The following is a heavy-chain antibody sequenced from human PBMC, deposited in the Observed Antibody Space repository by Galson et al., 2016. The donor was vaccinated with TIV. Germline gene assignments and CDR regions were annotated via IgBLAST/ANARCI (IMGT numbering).Heavy chain of an antibody. D-gene: IGHD5-24*01. CDR1: GFSFSSSA. V-gene: IGHV3-23*01. J-gene: IGHJ4*02. Sequence: LRLSCAASGFSFSSSAISWVRHAPGKGLEWVSAIASSGRAYYAASVKGRFTISRDNSKNTVYLQMDSLRAEDTAVYYCAKEGIKWLQLYYIDYWGQGILVTLSS. CDR3: AKEGIKWLQLYYIDY. CDR2: IASSGRA.